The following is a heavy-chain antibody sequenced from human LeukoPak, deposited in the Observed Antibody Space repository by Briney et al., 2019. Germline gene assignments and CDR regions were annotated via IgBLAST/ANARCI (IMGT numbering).Heavy chain of an antibody. Sequence: GGSLRLSCAASGFTFSSYGMHWVRQAPGKGLEWVAVISYDGSNKYYADSVKGRFTISRDNSKNTLYLQMNSLRAEDTAVYYCARWQTSDNNYYYDYWGQGTLVTVSS. CDR2: ISYDGSNK. CDR1: GFTFSSYG. CDR3: ARWQTSDNNYYYDY. V-gene: IGHV3-30*03. J-gene: IGHJ4*02. D-gene: IGHD3-10*01.